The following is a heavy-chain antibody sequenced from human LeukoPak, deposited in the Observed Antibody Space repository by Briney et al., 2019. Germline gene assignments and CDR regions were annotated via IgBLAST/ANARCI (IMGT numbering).Heavy chain of an antibody. Sequence: RGESLKISCKGSGYSFTSYWIGWVRQMPGKGLEWMGIIYPGDSDTRYSPSFQGQVTISADKSISTAYLQWSSLKASDTAMYYCARGARGYSSGWPGYYYYMDVWGKGTTVTVSS. J-gene: IGHJ6*03. CDR3: ARGARGYSSGWPGYYYYMDV. D-gene: IGHD6-19*01. CDR1: GYSFTSYW. V-gene: IGHV5-51*01. CDR2: IYPGDSDT.